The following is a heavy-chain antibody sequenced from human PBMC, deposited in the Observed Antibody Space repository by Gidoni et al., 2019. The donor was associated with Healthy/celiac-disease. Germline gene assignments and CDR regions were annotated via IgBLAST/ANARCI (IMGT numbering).Heavy chain of an antibody. CDR2: IYYSGST. J-gene: IGHJ6*02. CDR1: GGSISSSSYY. CDR3: AKRNGDYDTNDHNYYYYYGMDV. D-gene: IGHD4-17*01. Sequence: QLQLQESGPGLVKPSETLSLTCTVSGGSISSSSYYWGWIRQPPGKGLEWIGSIYYSGSTYYNPSLKSRVTISVDTSKNQFSLKLSSVTAADTAVYYCAKRNGDYDTNDHNYYYYYGMDVWGQGTTVTVSS. V-gene: IGHV4-39*07.